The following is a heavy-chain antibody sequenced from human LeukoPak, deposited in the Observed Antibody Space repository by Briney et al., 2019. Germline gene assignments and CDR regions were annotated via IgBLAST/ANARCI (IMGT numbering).Heavy chain of an antibody. V-gene: IGHV1-2*02. D-gene: IGHD2-15*01. CDR3: AREEDGCSGGSCYDGGFDY. CDR2: INPNSGGT. J-gene: IGHJ4*02. CDR1: GYTFTGYY. Sequence: ASVKVSCKASGYTFTGYYMHWVRQAPGQGLEWMGWINPNSGGTNYAQKFQGRVTMTRDTSISTAYMELSRLRSDDTAVYYCAREEDGCSGGSCYDGGFDYWGQGTLVTVSS.